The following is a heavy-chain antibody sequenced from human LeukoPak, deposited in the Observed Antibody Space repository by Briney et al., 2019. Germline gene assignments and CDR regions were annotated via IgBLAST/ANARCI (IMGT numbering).Heavy chain of an antibody. Sequence: PGRSLRLSCAASGFTFSSYAMHWVRQAPGKGLEWVAVISYDGSNKYYADSVKGRFTISRDNSKNTPYLQMNSLRAEDTAVYYCAREGASGYLDYWGQGTLVTVSS. CDR1: GFTFSSYA. V-gene: IGHV3-30-3*01. CDR2: ISYDGSNK. J-gene: IGHJ4*02. CDR3: AREGASGYLDY. D-gene: IGHD3-22*01.